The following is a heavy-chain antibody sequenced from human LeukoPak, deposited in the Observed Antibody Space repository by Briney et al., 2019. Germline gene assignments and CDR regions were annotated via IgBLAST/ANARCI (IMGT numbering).Heavy chain of an antibody. V-gene: IGHV4-31*03. CDR2: IYYSGST. Sequence: KTSETLSLTCTVSGGSISSDGYYWSWIRQHPGQGLEYIGNIYYSGSTFYSPSLKSRVTMSMDPSKNQFSLRLNSVTAADTAMYYCARYGGSSREGFVDYWGQGTLVTVSS. J-gene: IGHJ4*02. CDR3: ARYGGSSREGFVDY. CDR1: GGSISSDGYY. D-gene: IGHD4-23*01.